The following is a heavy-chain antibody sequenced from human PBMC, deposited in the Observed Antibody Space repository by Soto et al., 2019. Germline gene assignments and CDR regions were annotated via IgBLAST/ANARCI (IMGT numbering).Heavy chain of an antibody. Sequence: ASVKVSCKVSGYTLTEFSMHWVRQAPGKGLEWMGGFDPEDGETIYAQKFQGRVTMTEDTSTDTAYMELSSLRSEDTAVYYCATHEHRYYYMDVWGKGTTVTVSS. V-gene: IGHV1-24*01. CDR1: GYTLTEFS. J-gene: IGHJ6*03. CDR3: ATHEHRYYYMDV. CDR2: FDPEDGET.